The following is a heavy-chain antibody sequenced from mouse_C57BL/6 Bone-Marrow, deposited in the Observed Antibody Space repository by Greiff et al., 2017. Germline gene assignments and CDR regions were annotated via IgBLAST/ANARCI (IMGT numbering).Heavy chain of an antibody. D-gene: IGHD1-1*01. J-gene: IGHJ2*01. CDR1: GYTFTSYG. CDR3: AREGDYYGSSYFDY. CDR2: IYPRSGNT. V-gene: IGHV1-81*01. Sequence: VKLMESGAELARPGASVKLSCKASGYTFTSYGISWVKQRTGQGLEWIGEIYPRSGNTYYNEKFKGKATLTADKSSSTAYMELRSLTSEDSAVYFCAREGDYYGSSYFDYWGQGTTLTVSS.